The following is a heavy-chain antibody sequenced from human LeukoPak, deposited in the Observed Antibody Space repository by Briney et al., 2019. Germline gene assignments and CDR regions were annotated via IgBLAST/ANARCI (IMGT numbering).Heavy chain of an antibody. Sequence: TGGSRRLSCAASGFTFSSYWMSWVRQAPGKGLEWVANIKQDGSEKYYVDSVKGRFTISRDNAKNSLYLQMNSLRAEDTAVYYCARDRPYYDFWSGYYTDYWGQGTLVTVSS. CDR3: ARDRPYYDFWSGYYTDY. J-gene: IGHJ4*02. V-gene: IGHV3-7*01. CDR2: IKQDGSEK. CDR1: GFTFSSYW. D-gene: IGHD3-3*01.